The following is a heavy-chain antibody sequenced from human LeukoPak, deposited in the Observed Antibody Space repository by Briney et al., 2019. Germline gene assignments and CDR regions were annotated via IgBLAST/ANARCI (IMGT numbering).Heavy chain of an antibody. CDR3: AKSRGIAVAGTSDY. CDR1: GFTFSSHA. V-gene: IGHV3-23*01. J-gene: IGHJ4*02. Sequence: GGSLRLSCAASGFTFSSHAMSWVRQAPGKGLEWASGISGSGGSTYYADSVKGRFTISRDNSKNTLYLQMISLNAEDTAVYYCAKSRGIAVAGTSDYWGQGTLVTVSS. CDR2: ISGSGGST. D-gene: IGHD6-19*01.